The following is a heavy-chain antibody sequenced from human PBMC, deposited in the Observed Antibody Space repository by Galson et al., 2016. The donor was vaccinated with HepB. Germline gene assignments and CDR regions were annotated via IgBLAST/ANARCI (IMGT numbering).Heavy chain of an antibody. J-gene: IGHJ4*02. CDR1: GFTFSSYA. V-gene: IGHV3-23*01. D-gene: IGHD3-22*01. CDR2: ISGDGAP. CDR3: ARHRGFDSSTWD. Sequence: SLRLSCAASGFTFSSYAMSWVRQAPGKGLEWVSSISGDGAPYYVDSMKGRFTISRDNSKDTLYLQMISLRAEDTAVYYCARHRGFDSSTWDWGQGTLVTVSS.